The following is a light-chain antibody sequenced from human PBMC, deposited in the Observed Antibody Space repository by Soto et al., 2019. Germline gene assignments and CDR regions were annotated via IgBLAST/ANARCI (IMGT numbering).Light chain of an antibody. V-gene: IGKV1-39*01. Sequence: DIQITQSPSFLSESVGDRVTITCRASQSISSYVDWYQQKPGKAPKLLICAASSLQSGVPSRFTGSGSATDFTLNISSLQPAAFATYYCQHSYSTLYTFGQGTKLESK. CDR1: QSISSY. J-gene: IGKJ2*01. CDR3: QHSYSTLYT. CDR2: AAS.